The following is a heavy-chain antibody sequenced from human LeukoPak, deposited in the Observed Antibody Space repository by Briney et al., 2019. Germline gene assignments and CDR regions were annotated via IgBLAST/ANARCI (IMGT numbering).Heavy chain of an antibody. CDR1: GFTFSSYS. D-gene: IGHD6-13*01. CDR2: ISSSSSYI. CDR3: ARAVAAAGTGFDY. J-gene: IGHJ4*02. Sequence: GGSLRLSCAASGFTFSSYSMNWVRQAPGKGLEWVSSISSSSSYIYYADSVKGRFTIPRDNAKNSLYLQMNSLRAEDTAVYYCARAVAAAGTGFDYWGQGTLVTVSS. V-gene: IGHV3-21*01.